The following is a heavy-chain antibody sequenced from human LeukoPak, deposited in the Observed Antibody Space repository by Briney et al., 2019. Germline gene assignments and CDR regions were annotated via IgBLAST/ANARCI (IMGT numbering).Heavy chain of an antibody. Sequence: PGGSLRLSCAASGFTFSSYGMSWVRQAPGKGLEWVSAISGSGGSTYYADSVKGRFTISRDNSKNTLYLQMNSLRAEDTAVYYCAKGRGVMGRYFDYWGQRTLVTVSS. CDR2: ISGSGGST. V-gene: IGHV3-23*01. CDR1: GFTFSSYG. J-gene: IGHJ4*02. CDR3: AKGRGVMGRYFDY. D-gene: IGHD3-10*01.